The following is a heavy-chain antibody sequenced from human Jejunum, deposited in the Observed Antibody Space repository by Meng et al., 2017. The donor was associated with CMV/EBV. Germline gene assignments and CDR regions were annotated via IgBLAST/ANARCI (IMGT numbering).Heavy chain of an antibody. CDR2: IYSGGST. CDR1: FSISNNY. D-gene: IGHD2-21*01. J-gene: IGHJ6*02. V-gene: IGHV3-53*01. Sequence: FSISNNYVSWVRQAPGKGLEFVSAIYSGGSTYDAASVKGRFTISRDNAQNTVFLQMNSLRTEDTAVYYCARRPSVIPVSYYGMDVWGQGTTVTVSS. CDR3: ARRPSVIPVSYYGMDV.